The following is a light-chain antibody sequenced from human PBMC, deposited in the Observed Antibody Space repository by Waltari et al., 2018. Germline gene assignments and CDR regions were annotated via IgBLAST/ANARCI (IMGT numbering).Light chain of an antibody. CDR1: QTIYNW. J-gene: IGKJ1*01. CDR2: KAS. V-gene: IGKV1-5*03. CDR3: QQYNSSPWT. Sequence: DIQMTQSPSTLSASVGDRVTITCRASQTIYNWLAWYQQKPGKAPKLLIYKASTLERGVPSRFSGSGSGTEFTLTISSLQPDDFATYSCQQYNSSPWTFGQGTKVEVK.